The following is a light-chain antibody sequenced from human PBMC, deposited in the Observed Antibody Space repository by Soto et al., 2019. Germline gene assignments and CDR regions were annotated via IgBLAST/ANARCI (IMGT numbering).Light chain of an antibody. Sequence: DIVLTQSPGTLSLSPGDRATLSCRASQSVSSSQLAWYQQRPGQAPRLLVYGASTRATGIADRFSGSGSGTDFTLTISRLEPEDFAVYYCQQYGSSGVTFGPGTKVDIK. CDR3: QQYGSSGVT. J-gene: IGKJ3*01. CDR2: GAS. V-gene: IGKV3-20*01. CDR1: QSVSSSQ.